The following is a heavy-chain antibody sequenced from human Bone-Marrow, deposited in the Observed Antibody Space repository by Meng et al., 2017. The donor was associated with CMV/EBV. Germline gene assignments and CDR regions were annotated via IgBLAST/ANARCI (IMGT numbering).Heavy chain of an antibody. J-gene: IGHJ3*02. CDR2: IYSGGSST. CDR3: ARDPEAVDI. V-gene: IGHV3-NL1*01. CDR1: GFTFSSYA. D-gene: IGHD1-14*01. Sequence: GGSLRLSCAASGFTFSSYAMHWVRQAPGKGLEWVSVIYSGGSSTYYADSVKGRFTISRDNAKNSLYLQMNSLRAEDTAVYYCARDPEAVDIWGQGTMVTVSS.